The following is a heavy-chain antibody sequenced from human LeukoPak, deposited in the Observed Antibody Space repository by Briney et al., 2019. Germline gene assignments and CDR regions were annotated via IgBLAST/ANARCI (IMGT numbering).Heavy chain of an antibody. CDR1: GGTFSSYA. CDR3: ASELGGPAGDY. Sequence: SVKVSCKASGGTFSSYAISWVRQAPGQGLEWMGRIIPIFGIANYAQKFQGRVTITADKSTSTADMELSSLRSEDTAVYYCASELGGPAGDYWGQGTLVTVSS. D-gene: IGHD2-15*01. V-gene: IGHV1-69*04. CDR2: IIPIFGIA. J-gene: IGHJ4*02.